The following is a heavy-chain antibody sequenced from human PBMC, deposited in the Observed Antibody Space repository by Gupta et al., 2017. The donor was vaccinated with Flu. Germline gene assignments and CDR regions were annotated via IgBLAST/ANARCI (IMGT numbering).Heavy chain of an antibody. Sequence: EVQLVPAGAEGKKPGDSLKVSCQGSGYSFTRYWIRWVRQMPGKGLEWMVISYPGDSATRYSPSFQGQVTISADKSISTAYLQWSSLKASDTAMYYCARHYVRQLVPRFDPWGQGTLVTVSS. CDR3: ARHYVRQLVPRFDP. CDR1: GYSFTRYW. D-gene: IGHD6-13*01. J-gene: IGHJ5*02. CDR2: SYPGDSAT. V-gene: IGHV5-51*01.